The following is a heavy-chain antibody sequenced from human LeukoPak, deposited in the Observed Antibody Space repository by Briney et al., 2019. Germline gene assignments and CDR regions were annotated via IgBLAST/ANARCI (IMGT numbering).Heavy chain of an antibody. D-gene: IGHD1-14*01. CDR1: GFTFSSYA. CDR2: ISGSGGST. Sequence: GGSLRLSCAASGFTFSSYAMSWVRQAPGKGLEWVSAISGSGGSTYYADSAKGRFTISRDNSKNTAYLQMNSLKTEDTALYYCTRPDDYGDYWGQGTLVTVSS. CDR3: TRPDDYGDY. V-gene: IGHV3-23*01. J-gene: IGHJ4*02.